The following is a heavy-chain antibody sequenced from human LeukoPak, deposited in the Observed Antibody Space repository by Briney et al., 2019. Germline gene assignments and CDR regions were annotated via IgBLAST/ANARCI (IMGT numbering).Heavy chain of an antibody. J-gene: IGHJ4*02. V-gene: IGHV3-7*01. D-gene: IGHD3-10*01. CDR2: IKEDGSEQ. CDR1: GFTFNRYW. Sequence: PGGSLRLSCAASGFTFNRYWMNWVRQAPGKGLEWVANIKEDGSEQSYVDSVKGRFTISRDNAKNSLFLQMNSLRAEDTAVYYCVGAGYYFDYWGQGTLVTVSS. CDR3: VGAGYYFDY.